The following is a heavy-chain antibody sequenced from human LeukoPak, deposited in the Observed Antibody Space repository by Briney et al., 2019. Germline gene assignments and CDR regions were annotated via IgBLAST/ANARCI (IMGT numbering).Heavy chain of an antibody. CDR3: AKAPRYCSGGSCYSNWFDP. D-gene: IGHD2-15*01. V-gene: IGHV3-7*05. CDR1: GFTFSSYW. Sequence: GGSLRLSCAASGFTFSSYWMSRVRQAPGKGLEWVANIKQDGSEKYYVDSVKGRFTISRDNSKNTLYLQMNSLRAEDTAVYYCAKAPRYCSGGSCYSNWFDPWGQGTLVTVSS. J-gene: IGHJ5*02. CDR2: IKQDGSEK.